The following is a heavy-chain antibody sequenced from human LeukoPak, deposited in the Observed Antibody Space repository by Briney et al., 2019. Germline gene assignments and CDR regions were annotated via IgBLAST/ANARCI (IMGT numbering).Heavy chain of an antibody. Sequence: SETLSLTCTVSGGSISSYYWSWIRQPPGKGLEWIGYIFYSGSTNYNPSLKSRVTISVDTSKNQFSLRLTSVTAADTAVYYCARETVAGTVNYWGQGTLVTVSS. D-gene: IGHD6-19*01. J-gene: IGHJ4*02. CDR3: ARETVAGTVNY. V-gene: IGHV4-59*01. CDR1: GGSISSYY. CDR2: IFYSGST.